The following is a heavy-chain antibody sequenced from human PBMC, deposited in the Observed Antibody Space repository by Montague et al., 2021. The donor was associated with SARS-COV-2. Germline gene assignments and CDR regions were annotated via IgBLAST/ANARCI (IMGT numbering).Heavy chain of an antibody. CDR3: ARDNPVLWFGETYAFDI. CDR2: IYISEST. V-gene: IGHV4-4*07. J-gene: IGHJ3*02. Sequence: SETPSLTCTVSGGSISSYYWSWIRQPPGKGLEWIGRIYISESTNYNPSPNSRVTMSVATSKNQFSLKLSSVTGTATAVYYCARDNPVLWFGETYAFDIGGQGTMVTVSS. CDR1: GGSISSYY. D-gene: IGHD3-10*01.